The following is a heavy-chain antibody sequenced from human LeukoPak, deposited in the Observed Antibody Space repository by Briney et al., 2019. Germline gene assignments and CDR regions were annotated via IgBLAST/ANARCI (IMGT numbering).Heavy chain of an antibody. CDR2: ISDRSSTI. CDR3: ARASNYVFDY. CDR1: GFTFSTYS. D-gene: IGHD1-7*01. V-gene: IGHV3-48*01. Sequence: GGSLRLSCAASGFTFSTYSMGWVRQAPGKGLEWVSYISDRSSTIYYPDSVKGRFTIFRDNAKNSLYLQMDSLRAEDTAVYYCARASNYVFDYWGKGTLVTVSS. J-gene: IGHJ4*02.